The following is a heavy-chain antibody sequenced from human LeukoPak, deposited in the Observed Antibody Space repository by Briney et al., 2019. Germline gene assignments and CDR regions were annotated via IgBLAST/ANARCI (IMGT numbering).Heavy chain of an antibody. Sequence: PGGSLRLSCAASGFTFSSYAMHWVRQAPGKGLEWVAVISYDGSNEYYADSVKGRFTISRDNSKNTLYLQMNSLRAEDTAVYYCARDYGLDRITMLPYDAFDIWGQGTMVTVSS. V-gene: IGHV3-30-3*01. CDR1: GFTFSSYA. CDR2: ISYDGSNE. J-gene: IGHJ3*02. D-gene: IGHD3-10*01. CDR3: ARDYGLDRITMLPYDAFDI.